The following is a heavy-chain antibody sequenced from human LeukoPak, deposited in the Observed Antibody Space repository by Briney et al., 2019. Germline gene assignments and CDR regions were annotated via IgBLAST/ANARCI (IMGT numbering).Heavy chain of an antibody. J-gene: IGHJ5*02. Sequence: KPSETLSLTCAVYGGSLSGYYWSWIGQPPGKGLEWIGEINHSGSTNYNPSLKSRVTISVDTSKNQFSLKLSSVTAADTAVYYCARGVIDILTGYYRSIEAISWFDPWGQATLVTVSS. V-gene: IGHV4-34*01. D-gene: IGHD3-9*01. CDR1: GGSLSGYY. CDR3: ARGVIDILTGYYRSIEAISWFDP. CDR2: INHSGST.